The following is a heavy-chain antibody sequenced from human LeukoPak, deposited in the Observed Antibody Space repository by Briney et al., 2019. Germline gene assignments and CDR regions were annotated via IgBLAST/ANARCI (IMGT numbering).Heavy chain of an antibody. Sequence: SVKVSCKASGGTFSSYAISWVRQAPGRGLEWMGGIIPIFGTANYAQKFQGRVTITADESTSTAYMELSSLRSEDTAVYYCARDTIFGVVIPRYYYGMDVWGQGTTVTVSS. CDR3: ARDTIFGVVIPRYYYGMDV. V-gene: IGHV1-69*13. CDR2: IIPIFGTA. D-gene: IGHD3-3*01. J-gene: IGHJ6*02. CDR1: GGTFSSYA.